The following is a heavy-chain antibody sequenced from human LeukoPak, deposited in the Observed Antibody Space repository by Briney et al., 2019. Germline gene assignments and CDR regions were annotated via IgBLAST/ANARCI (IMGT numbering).Heavy chain of an antibody. Sequence: SVTLSLTCAVYGGSFSGYYWSWNRPPPGKGLEWIGEINHSGSTNYNPSLKSRGTISVDTSKNQFSLKLSYVTAADTAVYYCAREIEEDSSSSRYYYYYMDVWGKGTTVTVSS. CDR1: GGSFSGYY. CDR2: INHSGST. V-gene: IGHV4-34*01. CDR3: AREIEEDSSSSRYYYYYMDV. D-gene: IGHD6-6*01. J-gene: IGHJ6*03.